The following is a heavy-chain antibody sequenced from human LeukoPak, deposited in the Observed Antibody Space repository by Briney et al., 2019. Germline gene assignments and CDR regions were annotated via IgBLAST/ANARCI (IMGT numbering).Heavy chain of an antibody. J-gene: IGHJ6*03. D-gene: IGHD6-6*01. Sequence: ASVKVSCKASGYTFTGYYTHWVRQAPGQGLEWMGWINPNSGGTNYAQKLQGRVTMTRDTSISTAYMELSRLRSDDTAVYYCARVDSSSYYYYMDVWGKGTTVTVSS. V-gene: IGHV1-2*02. CDR1: GYTFTGYY. CDR3: ARVDSSSYYYYMDV. CDR2: INPNSGGT.